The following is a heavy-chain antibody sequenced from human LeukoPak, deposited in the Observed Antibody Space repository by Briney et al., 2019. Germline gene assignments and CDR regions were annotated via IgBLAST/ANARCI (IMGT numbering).Heavy chain of an antibody. V-gene: IGHV3-48*01. CDR2: ISSSSSPI. CDR1: GFTFSSYS. J-gene: IGHJ4*02. Sequence: GGSLRLSCAASGFTFSSYSMNWVRQAPGKGLEWVSYISSSSSPIYYTDSVKGRFTISRDNAKDSLYLQMNSLRAEDTAMYFCARGSGSQSLGFDSWGQGTLVTVSS. CDR3: ARGSGSQSLGFDS. D-gene: IGHD1-26*01.